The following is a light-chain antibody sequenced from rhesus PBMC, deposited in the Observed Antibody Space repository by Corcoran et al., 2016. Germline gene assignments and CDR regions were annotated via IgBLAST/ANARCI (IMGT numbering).Light chain of an antibody. V-gene: IGLV2-23*01. CDR2: DVT. CDR3: ASLAGSNTFYI. J-gene: IGLJ1*01. CDR1: SSDIGTYNF. Sequence: QTALTQPPSVSGSPGQSVTISCTGTSSDIGTYNFVSWYQQHPGKAPKLMIYDVTKRPSGVSDRFSCSKSGNTASLPISGLQAEDESYYSCASLAGSNTFYIFGGGTRLTVL.